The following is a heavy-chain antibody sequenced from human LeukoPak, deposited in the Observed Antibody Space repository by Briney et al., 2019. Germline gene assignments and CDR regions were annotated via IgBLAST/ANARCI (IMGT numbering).Heavy chain of an antibody. CDR2: INHSGST. CDR3: ARGLQWLVRGSCWFDP. J-gene: IGHJ5*02. D-gene: IGHD6-19*01. V-gene: IGHV4-34*01. CDR1: GGSFSGYY. Sequence: SETLSLTCAVYGGSFSGYYWSWLRQPPGKGLEWIGEINHSGSTNYNPSLKSRVTISVDTSKNQFSLKLSSVTAADTAVYYCARGLQWLVRGSCWFDPWGQGTLVTVSS.